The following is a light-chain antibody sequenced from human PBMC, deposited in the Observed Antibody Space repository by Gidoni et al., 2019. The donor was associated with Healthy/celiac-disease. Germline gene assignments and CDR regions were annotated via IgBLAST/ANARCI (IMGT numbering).Light chain of an antibody. V-gene: IGKV1-39*01. CDR1: QSISSY. J-gene: IGKJ2*01. Sequence: DIQMTQSPSSLSASVGDRVTITCRASQSISSYLNWYQQKPVKAPKLLIYAASSLQSGVPSRFSGSGSGTDFTLTISSLQPEDFATYYCQQSYSTPPENTFGQGTKLEIK. CDR2: AAS. CDR3: QQSYSTPPENT.